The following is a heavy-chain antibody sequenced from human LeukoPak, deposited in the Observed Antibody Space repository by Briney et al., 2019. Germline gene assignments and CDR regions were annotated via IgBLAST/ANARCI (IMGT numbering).Heavy chain of an antibody. CDR3: AELGITMIGGV. V-gene: IGHV3-11*04. CDR1: EFTFSDYY. D-gene: IGHD3-10*02. J-gene: IGHJ6*04. Sequence: SGGSLRLSCAASEFTFSDYYMSWIRQAPGKGLEWLSYISSRGRTIYYADSVKGRFTISRDNAKNSLYLQMNSLRAEDTAVYYCAELGITMIGGVWGKGTTVTISS. CDR2: ISSRGRTI.